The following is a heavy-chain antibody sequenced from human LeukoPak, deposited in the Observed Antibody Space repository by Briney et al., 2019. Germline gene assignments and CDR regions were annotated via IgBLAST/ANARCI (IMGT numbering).Heavy chain of an antibody. V-gene: IGHV3-64D*09. CDR2: ISSNGGNT. J-gene: IGHJ4*02. CDR1: GFTFSSYA. Sequence: QPGGSLRLSCSGSGFTFSSYAIHWVRQAPGKGLQDVSGISSNGGNTYNADSVKGRFTISRDNSKNTVDLQMSSLRAEDTAVYYCVKRSGLYFDYWGQGTLVTVSS. D-gene: IGHD1-26*01. CDR3: VKRSGLYFDY.